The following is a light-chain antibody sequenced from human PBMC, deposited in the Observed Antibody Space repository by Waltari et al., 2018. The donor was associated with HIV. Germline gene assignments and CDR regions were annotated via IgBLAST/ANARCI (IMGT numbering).Light chain of an antibody. J-gene: IGLJ2*01. CDR1: SSDVGSYNL. Sequence: QSALTQPASVSGSPGQSITISCTGTSSDVGSYNLVSWYQQHPGKAPKLMIDEGSKRPSGVSNRFSGSKSGNTASLTISGLQAEDETDYYCCSYAGNSTFVVFGGGTKLTVL. CDR3: CSYAGNSTFVV. V-gene: IGLV2-23*03. CDR2: EGS.